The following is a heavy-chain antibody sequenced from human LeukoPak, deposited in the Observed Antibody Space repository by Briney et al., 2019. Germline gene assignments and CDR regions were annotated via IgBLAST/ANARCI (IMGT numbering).Heavy chain of an antibody. V-gene: IGHV3-30*04. CDR1: GFTFSSYA. D-gene: IGHD3-22*01. CDR3: ARDDLKANSSGYYYLGPFDY. J-gene: IGHJ4*02. Sequence: PGGSLRLSCAASGFTFSSYAMHWVRQAPGKGLEWVAVISYDGSNKYYADSVKGRFTISRDNSKNTLYLQMNSLRAEDTAVYYCARDDLKANSSGYYYLGPFDYWGQGTLVTVSS. CDR2: ISYDGSNK.